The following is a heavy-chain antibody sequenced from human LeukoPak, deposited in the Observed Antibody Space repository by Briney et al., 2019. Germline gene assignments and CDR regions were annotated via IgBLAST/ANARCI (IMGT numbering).Heavy chain of an antibody. CDR2: INPNSGGT. CDR1: GYTFTGYY. J-gene: IGHJ5*02. V-gene: IGHV1-2*02. CDR3: VRDDVSP. Sequence: ASVRVSCKTSGYTFTGYYIHWVRQAPGQGLEWMGWINPNSGGTNYAQNFQGRVTMTRDTSITTAYMELSRLTSDDTAVYYCVRDDVSPWGQGTLVTV.